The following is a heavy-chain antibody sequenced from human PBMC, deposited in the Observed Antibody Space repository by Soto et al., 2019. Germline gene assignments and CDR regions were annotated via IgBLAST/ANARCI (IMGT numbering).Heavy chain of an antibody. CDR1: GFTFSRYA. J-gene: IGHJ4*02. Sequence: GGSLRLSCVGSGFTFSRYAMSWVRQAPGRELEWVSSISDSGDKTYYADFVKGRFTISRDNSKNALYVQMNSLRADDTAVYYCVEDARFCSSTSCSRFYFDCWGRGSLVTVSS. D-gene: IGHD2-2*01. CDR2: ISDSGDKT. V-gene: IGHV3-23*01. CDR3: VEDARFCSSTSCSRFYFDC.